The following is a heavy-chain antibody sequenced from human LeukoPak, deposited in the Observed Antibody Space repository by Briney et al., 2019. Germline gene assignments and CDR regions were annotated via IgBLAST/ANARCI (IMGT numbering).Heavy chain of an antibody. CDR1: GFTFCSYA. V-gene: IGHV3-23*01. Sequence: GGSLRLSXAASGFTFCSYAMSWVRQTPGKGLEWVSGISGSGRSTYYADSVKGRFTISRDNSKNTLYLQMNSLRAEDTAVYYCAKVGGITIYSFGPDYWGQGTLVTVSS. CDR2: ISGSGRST. J-gene: IGHJ4*02. CDR3: AKVGGITIYSFGPDY. D-gene: IGHD3-9*01.